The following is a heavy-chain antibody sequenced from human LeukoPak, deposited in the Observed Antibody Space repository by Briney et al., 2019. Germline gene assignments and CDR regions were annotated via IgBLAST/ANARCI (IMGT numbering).Heavy chain of an antibody. J-gene: IGHJ4*02. CDR1: GFTFSSYG. CDR2: ISYDGSNK. V-gene: IGHV3-30*03. D-gene: IGHD4-17*01. CDR3: ARPQETTVTHFDY. Sequence: GGSLRLSCAASGFTFSSYGMHWVRQAPGKGLEWVAVISYDGSNKYYADSVKGRFTISRANSKTTLYLQMTSLRAEDTAVYSCARPQETTVTHFDYWGQGTLVTVSS.